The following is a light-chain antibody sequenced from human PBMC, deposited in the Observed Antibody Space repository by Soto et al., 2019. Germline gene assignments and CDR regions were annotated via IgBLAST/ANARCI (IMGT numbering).Light chain of an antibody. CDR2: DTD. V-gene: IGLV1-51*01. CDR3: GAWDNRLSAVL. J-gene: IGLJ2*01. Sequence: QSVLTQPPSVSAAPGQKVTISCSGTYSNIGTNFVSWYHQLPGAAPKLLIYDTDKRPSGIPDRFSASKSGTSATLGIAGLQTGDEADYYCGAWDNRLSAVLFGGGTKLTVL. CDR1: YSNIGTNF.